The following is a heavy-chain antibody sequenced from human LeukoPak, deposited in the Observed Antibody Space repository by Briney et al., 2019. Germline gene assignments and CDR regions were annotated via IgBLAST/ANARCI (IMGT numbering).Heavy chain of an antibody. Sequence: ASVKVSCKASGYTFTSYGISWVRQAPGQGLEWMGWISAYNGNTNYAQKLQGRVTMTTDTSTSTAYMELRSLRSDDTAVYYCARDSMSGITIFGVTSDTLDYWGQGTLVTVSS. D-gene: IGHD3-3*01. CDR1: GYTFTSYG. CDR3: ARDSMSGITIFGVTSDTLDY. CDR2: ISAYNGNT. V-gene: IGHV1-18*01. J-gene: IGHJ4*02.